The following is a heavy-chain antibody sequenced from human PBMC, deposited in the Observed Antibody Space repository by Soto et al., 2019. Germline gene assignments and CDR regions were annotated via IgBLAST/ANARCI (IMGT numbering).Heavy chain of an antibody. J-gene: IGHJ6*02. D-gene: IGHD3-10*01. CDR1: GGSFKSGSYS. V-gene: IGHV4-61*01. CDR3: ARDLKGYYYGSGSYQPYYYYGMDV. CDR2: VYHTGRT. Sequence: SETLSLTCTVSGGSFKSGSYSWSWIRQPPGKGLEWIGYVYHTGRTSYNPSLKSRVSISMDTSKNQFSLNLDSVTAADTAVYFCARDLKGYYYGSGSYQPYYYYGMDVWGQGTTVTVSS.